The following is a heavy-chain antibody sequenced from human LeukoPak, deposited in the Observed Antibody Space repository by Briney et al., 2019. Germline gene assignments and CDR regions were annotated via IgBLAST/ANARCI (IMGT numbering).Heavy chain of an antibody. J-gene: IGHJ4*02. CDR2: IYYSGST. V-gene: IGHV4-59*08. CDR3: ARHIEGWSSSGWPYYFDY. Sequence: SETLSLTCTVSGGSISSYYWNWIRQPPGKGLEWIGYIYYSGSTNYNPSLKSRVTISVDTSKNQFSLKLSSVTAADTAVYYCARHIEGWSSSGWPYYFDYWGQGTLVTVSS. D-gene: IGHD6-19*01. CDR1: GGSISSYY.